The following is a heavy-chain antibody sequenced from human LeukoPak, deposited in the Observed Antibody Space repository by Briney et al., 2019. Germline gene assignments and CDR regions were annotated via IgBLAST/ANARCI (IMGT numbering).Heavy chain of an antibody. CDR3: ARHIAAAGRRGWFDP. Sequence: SEALSLTCTLSRGSIMTTHWWSWVRQPPGKGLEWIGEIYHTGTTNYNPSLKSRVTISVDTSKNQFSLKLSSVTAADTAVYYCARHIAAAGRRGWFDPWGQGTLVTVSS. V-gene: IGHV4-4*02. CDR2: IYHTGTT. CDR1: RGSIMTTHW. J-gene: IGHJ5*02. D-gene: IGHD6-13*01.